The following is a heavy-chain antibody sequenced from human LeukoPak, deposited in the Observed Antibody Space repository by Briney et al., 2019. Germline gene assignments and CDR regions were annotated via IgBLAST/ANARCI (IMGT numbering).Heavy chain of an antibody. Sequence: ASVKVSCKASGYIFTGYYMHWVRQAPGQGLEWMGWINPNSGGTKYAQQFQGRVTMTRDTSISTAYMELSRLTSDDTAVYYCARGEGDSSSWPLNYWGQGTLVPASS. CDR1: GYIFTGYY. CDR2: INPNSGGT. J-gene: IGHJ4*02. CDR3: ARGEGDSSSWPLNY. V-gene: IGHV1-2*02. D-gene: IGHD6-13*01.